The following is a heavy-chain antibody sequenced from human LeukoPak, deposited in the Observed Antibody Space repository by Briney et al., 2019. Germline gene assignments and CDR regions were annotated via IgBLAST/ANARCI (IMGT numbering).Heavy chain of an antibody. CDR2: INSDGSST. CDR1: GFTFSSYW. Sequence: GSLRLSCAASGFTFSSYWMHWVRQVPGKGLVWVSRINSDGSSTSYADSVKGRFTISRDNAKNSLYLQMNSLRAEDTAVYYCARDLLWFGEQMVYGMDVWGQGTTVTVSS. D-gene: IGHD3-10*01. J-gene: IGHJ6*02. V-gene: IGHV3-74*01. CDR3: ARDLLWFGEQMVYGMDV.